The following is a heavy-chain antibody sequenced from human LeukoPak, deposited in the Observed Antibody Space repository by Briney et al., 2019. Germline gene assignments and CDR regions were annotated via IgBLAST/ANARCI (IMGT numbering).Heavy chain of an antibody. CDR1: GGTFSSYA. D-gene: IGHD3-3*01. CDR3: ANASHYDFWSGGGDWFDP. V-gene: IGHV1-69*05. Sequence: SVKVSCKASGGTFSSYAISWVRQAPGQGLEWMGRIIPIFGTANYAQKFQGRVTITTDESTSTAYMELSSLRSDDTAVYYCANASHYDFWSGGGDWFDPWGQGTLVTVSS. CDR2: IIPIFGTA. J-gene: IGHJ5*02.